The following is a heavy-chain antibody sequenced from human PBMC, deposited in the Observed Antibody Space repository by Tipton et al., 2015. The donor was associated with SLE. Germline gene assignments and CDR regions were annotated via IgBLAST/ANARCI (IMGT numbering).Heavy chain of an antibody. CDR1: GFSISSGYY. D-gene: IGHD3-22*01. CDR2: IHHSGNT. CDR3: ARHDYDDNGYYLHYFDN. Sequence: LRLSCAVSGFSISSGYYWGWIRQPPGEGLEWIGSIHHSGNTYFNPSLKSRVTMSIDTSRNEVFLRLTSVTAADTATYYCARHDYDDNGYYLHYFDNWGQGILVTVSS. J-gene: IGHJ4*02. V-gene: IGHV4-38-2*01.